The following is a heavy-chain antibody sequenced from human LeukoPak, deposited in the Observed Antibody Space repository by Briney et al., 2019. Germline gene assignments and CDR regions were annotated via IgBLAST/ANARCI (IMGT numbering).Heavy chain of an antibody. Sequence: ASVKVSCKASGGTFSSYAISWVRQAPGQGLEWMGRIIPMLGIANYAQKFQGRVTITADKSTSTAYMELSSLRSEDTAVYYCARDFPPGGSRRIITGEIDIWGQGTLVTVSS. J-gene: IGHJ4*02. CDR1: GGTFSSYA. V-gene: IGHV1-69*04. D-gene: IGHD3-10*01. CDR3: ARDFPPGGSRRIITGEIDI. CDR2: IIPMLGIA.